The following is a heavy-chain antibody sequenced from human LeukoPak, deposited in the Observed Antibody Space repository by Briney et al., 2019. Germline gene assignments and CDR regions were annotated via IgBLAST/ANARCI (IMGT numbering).Heavy chain of an antibody. J-gene: IGHJ6*03. CDR2: IYTSGST. Sequence: PSETLSLTCTASGGSISSYYWSWIRQPAGKGLEWIGRIYTSGSTNYNPSLKSRVTMSVDTSKNQFSLKLSSVTAADTAVYYCARDTAMVTYYYYYYMDVWGKGTTVTVSS. CDR1: GGSISSYY. D-gene: IGHD5-18*01. CDR3: ARDTAMVTYYYYYYMDV. V-gene: IGHV4-4*07.